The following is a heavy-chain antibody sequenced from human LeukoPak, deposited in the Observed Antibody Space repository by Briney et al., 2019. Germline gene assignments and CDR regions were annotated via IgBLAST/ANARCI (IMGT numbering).Heavy chain of an antibody. CDR2: IYHSGST. D-gene: IGHD2/OR15-2a*01. J-gene: IGHJ4*02. CDR1: GGSISSGGYS. Sequence: PSETLSLTCAVSGGSISSGGYSWSWIRQPPGKGLEWIGYIYHSGSTYYNPSLKSRVTISVDRSKNQFSLKLSSVTAADTAVYYCASDYLSKARRFDYWGQGTLVTVSS. CDR3: ASDYLSKARRFDY. V-gene: IGHV4-30-2*01.